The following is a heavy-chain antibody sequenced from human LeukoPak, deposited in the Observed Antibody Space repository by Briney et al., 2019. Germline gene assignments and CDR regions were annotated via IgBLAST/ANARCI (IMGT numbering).Heavy chain of an antibody. CDR2: IYYSGST. CDR3: ARAYQVLNNWFDP. V-gene: IGHV4-39*07. J-gene: IGHJ5*02. Sequence: PSETLSLTCTVSGGSISSSSYYWGWIRQPPGKGLEWIGSIYYSGSTYYNPSLKSRVTISVDTSKNQFSLKLSSVTAADTAVYCCARAYQVLNNWFDPWGQGTLVTVSS. CDR1: GGSISSSSYY. D-gene: IGHD2-2*01.